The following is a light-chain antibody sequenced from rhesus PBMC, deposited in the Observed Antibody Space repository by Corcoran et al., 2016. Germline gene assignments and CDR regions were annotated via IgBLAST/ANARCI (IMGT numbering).Light chain of an antibody. V-gene: IGKV1-22*01. J-gene: IGKJ2*01. CDR3: QQYISSPYS. CDR2: KAS. Sequence: SASVGDTVTITCRASQSISRWLAWSQQKPGKAPKLLVYKASTLQSGVPSRFSGSGSGTDFTLIISSLRSEVFATYYCQQYISSPYSFGQGTQVETK. CDR1: QSISRW.